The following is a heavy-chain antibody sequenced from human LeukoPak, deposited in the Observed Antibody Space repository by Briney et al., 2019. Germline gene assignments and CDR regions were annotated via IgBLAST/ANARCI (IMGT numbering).Heavy chain of an antibody. D-gene: IGHD3-22*01. Sequence: GGSLRLSCAASGFTFSSYWMSWVRQAPGKGLEWVGFIRSKAYGGTTEYAASVKGRFTISRDDSKSIAYLQMNSLKTEDTAVYYCTRVYPNYYDSSGYFHYGMDVWGQGTTVTVSS. CDR3: TRVYPNYYDSSGYFHYGMDV. J-gene: IGHJ6*02. CDR2: IRSKAYGGTT. CDR1: GFTFSSYW. V-gene: IGHV3-49*04.